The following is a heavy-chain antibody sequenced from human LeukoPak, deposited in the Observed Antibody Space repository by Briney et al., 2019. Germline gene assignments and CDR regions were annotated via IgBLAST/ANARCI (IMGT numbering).Heavy chain of an antibody. D-gene: IGHD3-9*01. CDR3: ARPLTGYYYYYMDV. Sequence: SVKVSCKASGFTFNAYYIHWVRQAPGQGLEWMGGIIPIFGTANYAQKFQGRVTITADESTSTAYMELSSLRSEDTAVYYCARPLTGYYYYYMDVWGKGTTVTISS. V-gene: IGHV1-69*13. CDR2: IIPIFGTA. CDR1: GFTFNAYY. J-gene: IGHJ6*03.